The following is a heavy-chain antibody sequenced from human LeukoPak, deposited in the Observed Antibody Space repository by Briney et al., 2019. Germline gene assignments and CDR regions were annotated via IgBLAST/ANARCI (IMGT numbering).Heavy chain of an antibody. CDR2: ISGSGGST. D-gene: IGHD5-12*01. V-gene: IGHV3-23*01. CDR1: ELPFSFYA. CDR3: AKDRRGYSGYGYDYYGMDV. J-gene: IGHJ6*02. Sequence: GVSLTLSCAVSELPFSFYAMTWVRHAPGKGLEWVTGISGSGGSTHYTHSVKGLLTIPREYSKNTVSPKMNSLRAEDTAVYYCAKDRRGYSGYGYDYYGMDVWGQGTTVTVSS.